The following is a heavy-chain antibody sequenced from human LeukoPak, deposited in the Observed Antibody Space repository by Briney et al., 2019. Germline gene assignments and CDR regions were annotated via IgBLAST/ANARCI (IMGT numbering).Heavy chain of an antibody. CDR2: IFYNRST. D-gene: IGHD1-26*01. V-gene: IGHV4-59*08. CDR1: GGSTISYY. CDR3: ARHSGSSPHYFDY. J-gene: IGHJ4*02. Sequence: SAALFPPSTVPGGSTISYYCCWRLQPPPEGLEGIAFIFYNRSTRYKTSLKSRVTISVDTSRNQFSLRLSSVTAADTAVYYCARHSGSSPHYFDYWGQGTLVTVSS.